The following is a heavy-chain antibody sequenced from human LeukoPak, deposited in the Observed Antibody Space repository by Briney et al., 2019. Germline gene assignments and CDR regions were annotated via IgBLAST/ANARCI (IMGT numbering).Heavy chain of an antibody. V-gene: IGHV4-31*03. CDR2: IYYSGST. Sequence: PSETLSLTCTVSGGSISSGGYYWSWIRQHPGKGLEWIGYIYYSGSTYYNPSLKSRVTISVDTSKNQFSLKLSSVTAADTAVYYCARGPITMVRGVMRWFDPWGQGTLVTVSS. CDR1: GGSISSGGYY. D-gene: IGHD3-10*01. CDR3: ARGPITMVRGVMRWFDP. J-gene: IGHJ5*02.